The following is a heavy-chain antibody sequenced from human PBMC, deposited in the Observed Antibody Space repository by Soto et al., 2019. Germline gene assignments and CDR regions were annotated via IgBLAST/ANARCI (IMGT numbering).Heavy chain of an antibody. J-gene: IGHJ4*02. CDR2: INHSGST. V-gene: IGHV4-34*01. CDR3: ARGPRGYCSGGSCRRFDY. D-gene: IGHD2-15*01. Sequence: PSETLSLTCAVYGGSFSGYYWSWIRQPPGKGLEWIGEINHSGSTNYNPSLKSRVTISVDTSKNQFSLKLSSVTAADTAVYYCARGPRGYCSGGSCRRFDYWGQGTLVTVSS. CDR1: GGSFSGYY.